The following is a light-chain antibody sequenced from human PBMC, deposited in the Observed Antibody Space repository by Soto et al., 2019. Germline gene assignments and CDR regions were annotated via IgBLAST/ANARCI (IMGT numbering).Light chain of an antibody. Sequence: QSALTQPASVSGSPGQSVTISCTGTSSDVGGYDFVSWHQQHPGKAPKRLIYDVSNRPSGVSNRFSGSKSGNTASLTISGLQAEHEADYYCSSYTSSSTSYVFGTGTKLTVL. CDR1: SSDVGGYDF. CDR3: SSYTSSSTSYV. J-gene: IGLJ1*01. CDR2: DVS. V-gene: IGLV2-14*01.